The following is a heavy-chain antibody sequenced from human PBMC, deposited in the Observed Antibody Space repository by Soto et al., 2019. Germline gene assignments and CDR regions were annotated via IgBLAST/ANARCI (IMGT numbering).Heavy chain of an antibody. CDR2: IYYSGST. Sequence: PSETLSLTXTVSGGSISSSSYYWGWIRQPPGKGLEWIGSIYYSGSTYYNPSLKSRVTISVDTSKNQFSLKLSSVTAADTAVYYCARQVRGCIVQMVNAPSGQYSQHWGQGTLVTVSS. CDR1: GGSISSSSYY. V-gene: IGHV4-39*01. J-gene: IGHJ1*01. D-gene: IGHD2-8*01. CDR3: ARQVRGCIVQMVNAPSGQYSQH.